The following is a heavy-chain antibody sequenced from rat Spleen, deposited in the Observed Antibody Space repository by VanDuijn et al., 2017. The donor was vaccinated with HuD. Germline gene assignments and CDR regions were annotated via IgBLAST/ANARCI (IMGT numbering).Heavy chain of an antibody. CDR3: ARRGYNNYFFDY. D-gene: IGHD4-1*01. V-gene: IGHV5-7*01. Sequence: EVQLVESGGGLVQPGRSLKLSCAASGFTFSDYYMAWVRQAPTKGLEWVATISHDGSGTDYRDSVKGRFTISRDNAKSTPYLKMDSLRSEDTATYYCARRGYNNYFFDYWGRGVMVTVSA. CDR1: GFTFSDYY. J-gene: IGHJ2*01. CDR2: ISHDGSGT.